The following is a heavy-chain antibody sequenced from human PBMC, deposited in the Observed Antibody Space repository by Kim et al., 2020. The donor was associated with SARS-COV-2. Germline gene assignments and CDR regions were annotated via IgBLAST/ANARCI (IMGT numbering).Heavy chain of an antibody. Sequence: GGSLRLSCAASGFTFSSYDMRWVRQAPGKGLQWVSAISGSGGGTYYADSVKGRFTISRDNSKNTLYLQMNSLRAEDTAVYYCATREGLWFGELSAGGYWGQGTLVTVSS. CDR3: ATREGLWFGELSAGGY. D-gene: IGHD3-10*01. CDR1: GFTFSSYD. V-gene: IGHV3-23*01. CDR2: ISGSGGGT. J-gene: IGHJ4*02.